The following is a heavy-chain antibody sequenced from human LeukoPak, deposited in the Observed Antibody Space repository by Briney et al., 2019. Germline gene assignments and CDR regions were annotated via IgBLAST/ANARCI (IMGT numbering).Heavy chain of an antibody. J-gene: IGHJ4*02. CDR3: ARVAFSMVRGAIDY. D-gene: IGHD3-10*01. Sequence: GASVKVSCKASGYTFTSYDINWVRQDTGQGLEWTGWISAYNGNTNYAQKLQGRVAMTTDTSTSTVYMELRSLRSDDTAVYYCARVAFSMVRGAIDYWGQETLVTVSS. CDR2: ISAYNGNT. V-gene: IGHV1-18*01. CDR1: GYTFTSYD.